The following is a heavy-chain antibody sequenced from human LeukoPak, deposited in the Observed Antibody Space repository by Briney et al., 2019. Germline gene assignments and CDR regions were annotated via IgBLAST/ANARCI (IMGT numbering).Heavy chain of an antibody. CDR1: GGSISSGDYY. Sequence: SQTLSLTCTVSGGSISSGDYYWSWIRQPPGKGLEWIGYIYYSGSAYYNPSLKSRVTISVDTSKNQFSLKLSSVTAADTAVYYCARERRDGYNYFDYWGQGTLVTVSS. V-gene: IGHV4-30-4*01. CDR2: IYYSGSA. J-gene: IGHJ4*02. D-gene: IGHD5-24*01. CDR3: ARERRDGYNYFDY.